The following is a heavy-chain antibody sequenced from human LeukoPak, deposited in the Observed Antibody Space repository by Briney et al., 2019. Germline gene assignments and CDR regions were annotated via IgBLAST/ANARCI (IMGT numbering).Heavy chain of an antibody. CDR1: GYTFTSYA. D-gene: IGHD5-12*01. V-gene: IGHV1-2*02. J-gene: IGHJ4*02. CDR2: INPKSGDT. Sequence: ASVKVSCKASGYTFTSYAMNWVRQAPGQGLEWMGWINPKSGDTHYAQKFQGRVTMTRDTSISTAYMELSRLRSDDTAVYYCARERGYSGYDWGRGIDYWGQGTLVTVSS. CDR3: ARERGYSGYDWGRGIDY.